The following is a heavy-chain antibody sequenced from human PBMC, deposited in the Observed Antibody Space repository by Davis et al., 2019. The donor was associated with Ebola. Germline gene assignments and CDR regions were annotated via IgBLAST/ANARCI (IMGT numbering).Heavy chain of an antibody. Sequence: SVKVSCKASGFTFTSSVMQWVRQARGQRLEWIGWIVVGSGNTNYAQKFQERVTITRDRSTSTAYMELSRLRTDDTAVYYCARDRGYSYGFSMDVWGQGTTVTVSS. V-gene: IGHV1-58*02. CDR3: ARDRGYSYGFSMDV. J-gene: IGHJ6*02. CDR2: IVVGSGNT. CDR1: GFTFTSSV. D-gene: IGHD5-18*01.